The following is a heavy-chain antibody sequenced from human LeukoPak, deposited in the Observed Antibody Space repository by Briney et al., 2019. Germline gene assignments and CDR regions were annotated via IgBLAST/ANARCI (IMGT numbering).Heavy chain of an antibody. Sequence: PSETLSLTCTVSGGSISSSSYYCGWIRQPPGKGLEWIGSIYYSGSTYYNPSLKSRVTISVDTSKNQFSLKLSSVTAADTAVYYCARTAIVLLWFGELPYDAFDIWGQGTMVTVSS. V-gene: IGHV4-39*01. CDR3: ARTAIVLLWFGELPYDAFDI. CDR1: GGSISSSSYY. J-gene: IGHJ3*02. D-gene: IGHD3-10*01. CDR2: IYYSGST.